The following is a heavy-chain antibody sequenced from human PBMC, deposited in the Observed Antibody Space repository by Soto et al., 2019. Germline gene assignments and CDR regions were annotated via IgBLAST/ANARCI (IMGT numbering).Heavy chain of an antibody. CDR1: GYTFTNYY. D-gene: IGHD4-17*01. V-gene: IGHV1-46*01. CDR2: INPSGDST. Sequence: ASVKVSCKASGYTFTNYYLHWVRQAPGQGLEWMGIINPSGDSTSYAQKFQGRVTMTRDTSTSTVYMDLSSLRSEDTAVYYCAKSTVTTSTFDYWGQGTLVTVSS. J-gene: IGHJ4*02. CDR3: AKSTVTTSTFDY.